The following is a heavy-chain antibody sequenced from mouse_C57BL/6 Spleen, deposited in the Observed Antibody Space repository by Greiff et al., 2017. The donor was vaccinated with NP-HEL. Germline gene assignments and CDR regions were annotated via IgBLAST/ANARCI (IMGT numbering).Heavy chain of an antibody. CDR2: IYPGDGDT. Sequence: VKLMESGAELVKPGASVKISCKASGYAFSSYWMNWVKQRPGKGLEWIGQIYPGDGDTNYNGKFKGKATLTADKSSSTAYMQLSSLTSEDSAVYFCARSYYYGTYWYFDVWGTGTTVTVSS. CDR1: GYAFSSYW. CDR3: ARSYYYGTYWYFDV. D-gene: IGHD1-1*01. V-gene: IGHV1-80*01. J-gene: IGHJ1*03.